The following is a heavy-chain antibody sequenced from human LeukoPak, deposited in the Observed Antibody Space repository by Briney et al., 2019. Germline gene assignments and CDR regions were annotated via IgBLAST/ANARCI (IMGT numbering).Heavy chain of an antibody. D-gene: IGHD1-26*01. V-gene: IGHV4-39*01. CDR2: IYYSGST. Sequence: SETLSLTCTVSGGSISSSSYYWGWIRQPPGKGLEWIGSIYYSGSTYYNPSLKSRVTISVDTSKNQFSLKLSSVTAADTAVYYCARHRLTYSPHVGFDYWGQGTLVTVSS. J-gene: IGHJ4*02. CDR3: ARHRLTYSPHVGFDY. CDR1: GGSISSSSYY.